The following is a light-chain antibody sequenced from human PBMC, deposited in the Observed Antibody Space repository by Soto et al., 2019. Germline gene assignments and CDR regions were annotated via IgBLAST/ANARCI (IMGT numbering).Light chain of an antibody. CDR3: AAWDDSLIGYV. CDR1: SSNIGNNT. J-gene: IGLJ1*01. V-gene: IGLV1-44*01. CDR2: NNN. Sequence: QSGLTQPPSTSGTPGQRVTISCSGSSSNIGNNTVSWCQQLPGTAPKPLIYNNNQRPSGVPDRFSGSKSGTSASLAISGLQSEDEADYHCAAWDDSLIGYVFGTGTKVTGL.